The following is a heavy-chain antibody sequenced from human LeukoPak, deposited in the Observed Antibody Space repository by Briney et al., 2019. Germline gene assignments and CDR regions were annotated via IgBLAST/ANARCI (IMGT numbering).Heavy chain of an antibody. V-gene: IGHV4-59*01. Sequence: SVTLSLXCTVSGGSISSYYWSWIRQSPGKGLEWIGYISYSGSTNYNPSLKGRVTISVDTSKNQFSLKLSSVTAADTAVYYCARFVWGSYPTFEDYWGQGTLVTVSS. J-gene: IGHJ4*02. CDR1: GGSISSYY. D-gene: IGHD3-16*02. CDR2: ISYSGST. CDR3: ARFVWGSYPTFEDY.